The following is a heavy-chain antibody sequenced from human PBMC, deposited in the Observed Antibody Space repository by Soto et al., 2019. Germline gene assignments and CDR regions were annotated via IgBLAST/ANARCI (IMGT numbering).Heavy chain of an antibody. D-gene: IGHD1-26*01. V-gene: IGHV3-21*01. J-gene: IGHJ4*02. CDR1: GFTFSSYS. CDR3: ARGYSGSYSPPEDY. Sequence: EVQLVESGGGLVKPGGSLRLSCAASGFTFSSYSMNWVRQAPGKGLEWVSSISSSSSYIYYADSVKDRFTISRDNAKNSPYLQMNSLRAEDTAVYYCARGYSGSYSPPEDYWGQGTLVTVSS. CDR2: ISSSSSYI.